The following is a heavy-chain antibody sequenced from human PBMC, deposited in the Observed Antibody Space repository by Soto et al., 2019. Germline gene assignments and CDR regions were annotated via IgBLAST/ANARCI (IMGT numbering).Heavy chain of an antibody. CDR1: GGSITSENYY. J-gene: IGHJ4*01. V-gene: IGHV4-31*03. CDR2: IYYSGTT. CDR3: ARHDGFSSGWIFDY. D-gene: IGHD6-19*01. Sequence: SETLSLTCTVSGGSITSENYYWSWLRQHPGKGLEWIGHIYYSGTTSYNPSLKSRVAISVDTSKNQLSLKLRSVTAADTAVYYCARHDGFSSGWIFDYWGHGTLVTVSS.